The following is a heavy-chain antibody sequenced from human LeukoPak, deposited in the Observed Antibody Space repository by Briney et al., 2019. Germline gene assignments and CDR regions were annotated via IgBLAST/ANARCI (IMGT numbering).Heavy chain of an antibody. V-gene: IGHV3-7*01. Sequence: GGSLRLSCAASGFTSSSYWMSWVRQAPGKGLEWVANIKQDGSEKYYVDSVKGRFTISRDNAKNSLYLQMNSLRAEDTAVYYCAREPVVDAFGIWGQGTMVTVSS. D-gene: IGHD1-14*01. CDR3: AREPVVDAFGI. CDR2: IKQDGSEK. J-gene: IGHJ3*02. CDR1: GFTSSSYW.